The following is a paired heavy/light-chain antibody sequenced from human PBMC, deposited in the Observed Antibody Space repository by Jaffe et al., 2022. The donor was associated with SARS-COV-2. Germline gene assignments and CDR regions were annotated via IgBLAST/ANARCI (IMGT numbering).Light chain of an antibody. CDR2: WAS. CDR1: QSVLYSSNNKNY. V-gene: IGKV4-1*01. Sequence: DIVMTQSPDSLAVSLGERATINCKSSQSVLYSSNNKNYLAWYQQKPGQPPKLLIYWASTRESGVPDRFSGSGSGTDFTLTISSLQAEDVAVYYCQQYYSTSMYTFGQGTKLEIK. J-gene: IGKJ2*01. CDR3: QQYYSTSMYT.
Heavy chain of an antibody. J-gene: IGHJ4*02. CDR2: INPNSGGT. CDR3: ARAEGYYYDSSGPAHFDY. CDR1: GYTFTGYY. V-gene: IGHV1-2*06. D-gene: IGHD3-22*01. Sequence: QVQLVQSGAEVKKPGASVKVSCKASGYTFTGYYMHWVRQAPGQGLEWMGRINPNSGGTNYAQKFQGRVTMTRDTSISTAYMELSRLRSDDTAVYYCARAEGYYYDSSGPAHFDYWGQGTLVTVSS.